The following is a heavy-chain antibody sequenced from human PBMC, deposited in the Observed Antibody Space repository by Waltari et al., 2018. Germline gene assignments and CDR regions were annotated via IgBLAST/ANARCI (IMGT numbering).Heavy chain of an antibody. D-gene: IGHD5-18*01. J-gene: IGHJ5*02. CDR2: IKPSGST. Sequence: QVQLQQWGAGLLKPSETLSLTCAVYGGSFSGYYWSWIRQPPGKGLEWIGEIKPSGSTNYNPALKSRFTIAVDTSKNQFSLKLSSVTAADTAVYYCACGYSYGYLGWFDPWGQGTLVTVSS. CDR1: GGSFSGYY. CDR3: ACGYSYGYLGWFDP. V-gene: IGHV4-34*01.